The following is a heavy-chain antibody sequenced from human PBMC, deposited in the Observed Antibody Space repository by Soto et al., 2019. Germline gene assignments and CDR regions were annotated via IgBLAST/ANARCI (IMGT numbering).Heavy chain of an antibody. D-gene: IGHD2-8*01. V-gene: IGHV4-59*01. CDR1: GGSISHYY. CDR2: AYYSGST. J-gene: IGHJ5*02. CDR3: ARDRSTYGGGGTGEVKENWFDP. Sequence: PSETLSLTCTVSGGSISHYYWSWIRQSPGKGLEWIGYAYYSGSTAYNPSLKSRVTMSVDTSKNQVSLKMNSVTTADTAVYYCARDRSTYGGGGTGEVKENWFDPWGPGTLVTVSS.